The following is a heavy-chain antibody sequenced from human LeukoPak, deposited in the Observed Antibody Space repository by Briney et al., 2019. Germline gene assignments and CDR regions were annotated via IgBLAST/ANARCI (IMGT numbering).Heavy chain of an antibody. CDR1: GGSISSGANY. V-gene: IGHV4-30-2*01. CDR3: ARDGGTTSNPSHDTFAI. J-gene: IGHJ3*02. D-gene: IGHD4-11*01. Sequence: SETLSLTCTVSGGSISSGANYWSWIRQPPGRGLEWIGYISHSESAYYSPSLESRITISVDRSKNQFSLKLKSVTAADTAIYYCARDGGTTSNPSHDTFAIWGQETMVAVSS. CDR2: ISHSESA.